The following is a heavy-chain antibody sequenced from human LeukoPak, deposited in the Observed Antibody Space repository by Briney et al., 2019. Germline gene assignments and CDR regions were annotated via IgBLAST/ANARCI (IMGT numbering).Heavy chain of an antibody. D-gene: IGHD3-9*01. CDR3: ARAETYYDILTGSDY. V-gene: IGHV3-21*01. CDR2: ISSSSSYI. CDR1: GFTFSSYS. Sequence: GGSLRLSCAASGFTFSSYSMNWVRQAPGKGLEWVSSISSSSSYIYYADSVKGRFTISRDNAKNSLHLQMNSLRAEDTAVYYCARAETYYDILTGSDYWGQGTLVTVSS. J-gene: IGHJ4*02.